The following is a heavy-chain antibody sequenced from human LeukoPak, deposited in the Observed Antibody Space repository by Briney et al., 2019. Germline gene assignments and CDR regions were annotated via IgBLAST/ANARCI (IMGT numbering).Heavy chain of an antibody. V-gene: IGHV3-23*01. Sequence: PGGSLRLSCAASGFTFSSYAMSWVRQAPGKGLEWVSAISGSGGSTYYADSVKGRFTISRDNAKNSLYLQMNSLRAEDTAVYYCARGGIDYYDSSGYSNLDYWGQGTLVTVSS. CDR1: GFTFSSYA. CDR2: ISGSGGST. D-gene: IGHD3-22*01. J-gene: IGHJ4*02. CDR3: ARGGIDYYDSSGYSNLDY.